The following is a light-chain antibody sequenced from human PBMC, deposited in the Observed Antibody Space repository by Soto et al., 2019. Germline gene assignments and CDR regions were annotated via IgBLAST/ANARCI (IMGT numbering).Light chain of an antibody. CDR1: QSVSSSY. CDR2: GAS. J-gene: IGKJ1*01. V-gene: IGKV3-20*01. Sequence: EIVLTQSPGTLSLSPGERATLSCRASQSVSSSYLAWYQQKPGQAPRPLIYGASSRAVGIPERFGGSGSGTDFTLTISRLVTEDFAVYYCQQYGSSPWTFGQGTKVEIK. CDR3: QQYGSSPWT.